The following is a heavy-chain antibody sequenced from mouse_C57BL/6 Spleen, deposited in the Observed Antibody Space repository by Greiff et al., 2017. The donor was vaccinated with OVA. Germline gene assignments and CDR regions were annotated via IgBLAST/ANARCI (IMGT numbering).Heavy chain of an antibody. CDR3: ARSRDYAWFAY. D-gene: IGHD2-4*01. Sequence: QAQLQQSGPELVKPGASVKISCKASGYAFSSSWMNWVKQRPGKGLEWIGRIYPGDGDTNYNGKFKGKATLTADKSSSTAYMQLSSLTSEDSAVYFCARSRDYAWFAYWGQGTLVTVSA. CDR1: GYAFSSSW. J-gene: IGHJ3*01. V-gene: IGHV1-82*01. CDR2: IYPGDGDT.